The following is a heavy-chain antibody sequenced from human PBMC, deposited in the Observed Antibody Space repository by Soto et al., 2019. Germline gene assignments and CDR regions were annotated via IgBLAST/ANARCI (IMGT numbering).Heavy chain of an antibody. Sequence: SETLSLTCTVSGGSISSGGYYWSWIRQHPGKGLEWIGYIYYSGSTYYNPSLKSRVTISVDTSKNQFSLKLSSVTAADTAVYYCARSPEATVTAFDYWGQGTQVTVSS. CDR3: ARSPEATVTAFDY. V-gene: IGHV4-31*03. CDR1: GGSISSGGYY. J-gene: IGHJ4*02. CDR2: IYYSGST. D-gene: IGHD4-17*01.